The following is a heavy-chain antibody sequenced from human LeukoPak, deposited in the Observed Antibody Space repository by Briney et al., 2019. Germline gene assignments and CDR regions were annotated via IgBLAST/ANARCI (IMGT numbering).Heavy chain of an antibody. Sequence: PGGSLRLSCAASGFTFSDYYMSWIRQAPGKGLEWVSYISSSGSTIYYADSVKGRFTISRDNAKNSLYLQMNSLRAEDTAVYYCARDRQLWFAYIDYWGQGTLVTVSS. CDR2: ISSSGSTI. CDR1: GFTFSDYY. D-gene: IGHD5-18*01. J-gene: IGHJ4*02. CDR3: ARDRQLWFAYIDY. V-gene: IGHV3-11*04.